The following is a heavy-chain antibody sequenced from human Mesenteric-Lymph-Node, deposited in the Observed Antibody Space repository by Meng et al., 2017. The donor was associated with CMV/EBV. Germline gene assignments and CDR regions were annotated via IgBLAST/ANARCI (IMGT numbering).Heavy chain of an antibody. J-gene: IGHJ3*02. CDR1: GFTFNSHS. Sequence: GESLKISCAASGFTFNSHSMNWVRQVPGKGLEWVSSISGSGYIDYADSVKGRFVISKDNAKNSLYLQMNSLRVDDSAVYYCARDMGELVPDAFDIWGQGTMFPISS. CDR2: ISGSGYI. CDR3: ARDMGELVPDAFDI. V-gene: IGHV3-21*01. D-gene: IGHD1-26*01.